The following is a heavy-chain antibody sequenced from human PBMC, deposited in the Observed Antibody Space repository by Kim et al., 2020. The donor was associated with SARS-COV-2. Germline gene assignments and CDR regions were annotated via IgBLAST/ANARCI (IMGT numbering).Heavy chain of an antibody. D-gene: IGHD3-3*01. Sequence: GGSLRLSCAASGFTVSSNYMSWVRQAPGKGLEWVSVIYSGGSTYYADSVKGRFTISRDNSKNTLYLQMNSLRAEDTDLYYCARGAGSDFAYYYYGMDVWGKGTTVTVSS. CDR1: GFTVSSNY. CDR3: ARGAGSDFAYYYYGMDV. J-gene: IGHJ6*04. V-gene: IGHV3-53*01. CDR2: IYSGGST.